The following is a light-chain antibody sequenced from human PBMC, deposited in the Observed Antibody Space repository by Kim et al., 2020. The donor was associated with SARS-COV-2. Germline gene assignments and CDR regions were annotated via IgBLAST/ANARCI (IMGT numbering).Light chain of an antibody. CDR1: QSVSSSY. Sequence: SQGERATPSCRASQSVSSSYLAWYQQKPGQAPRLLIYGASSRATGIPDRFSGSGSGTDFTLTISRLEPEDFAVYYCQQYGSSPPYTFGQGTKLEI. J-gene: IGKJ2*01. CDR2: GAS. V-gene: IGKV3-20*01. CDR3: QQYGSSPPYT.